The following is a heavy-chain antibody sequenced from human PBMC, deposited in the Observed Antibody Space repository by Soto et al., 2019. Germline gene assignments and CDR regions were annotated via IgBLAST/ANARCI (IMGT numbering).Heavy chain of an antibody. D-gene: IGHD1-26*01. CDR3: ARDVWELLRGFDP. CDR1: GFTFSNYA. CDR2: ISGSGNST. Sequence: EVQLLESGGGLVQPGGSLRLSCAVSGFTFSNYAMSWVRQAPGKGLEWVSAISGSGNSTNYADSVKVRFTISRDNSKNTVYLQMNSLRAEDTAVYYCARDVWELLRGFDPWGQGTLVTVSS. V-gene: IGHV3-23*01. J-gene: IGHJ5*02.